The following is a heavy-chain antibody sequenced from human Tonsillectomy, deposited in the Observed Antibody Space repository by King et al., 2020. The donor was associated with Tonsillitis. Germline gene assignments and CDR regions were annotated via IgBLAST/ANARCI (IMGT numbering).Heavy chain of an antibody. D-gene: IGHD3-22*01. CDR2: IWYDGSNE. CDR1: GFTFSSYG. Sequence: VQLVESGGGVVQPGRSLRLSCAASGFTFSSYGMHWVRQAPGKGLEWVAVIWYDGSNEYYADSVKGRFTISRDNSKNTLYLQMNSLRAEDTAVYYCARVAGYYDSWFDPWGQGTLVTVSS. J-gene: IGHJ5*02. V-gene: IGHV3-33*01. CDR3: ARVAGYYDSWFDP.